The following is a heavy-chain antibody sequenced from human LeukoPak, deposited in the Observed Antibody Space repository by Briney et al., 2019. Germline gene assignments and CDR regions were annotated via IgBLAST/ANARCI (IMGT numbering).Heavy chain of an antibody. CDR2: ISWNSGFI. J-gene: IGHJ4*02. CDR3: ARQSTSSWYVYYFDY. Sequence: SLRPSFSASGFTLDDYCKPWARQVSGKGLEWVSGISWNSGFIGYVDSVRGRFTISRDNAKNSLFLQMNSLRAEDTALYYCARQSTSSWYVYYFDYWGQGTLVTVSS. V-gene: IGHV3-9*01. CDR1: GFTLDDYC. D-gene: IGHD6-13*01.